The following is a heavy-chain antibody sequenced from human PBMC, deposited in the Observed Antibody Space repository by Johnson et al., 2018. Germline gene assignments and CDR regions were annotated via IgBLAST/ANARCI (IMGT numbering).Heavy chain of an antibody. J-gene: IGHJ6*03. CDR1: GGSLSSSSHY. CDR3: AREGLAGTIRRPWYYYYMDV. V-gene: IGHV4-39*07. Sequence: QVQLVESGPRLVKPSETLSLTCNVSGGSLSSSSHYWGWIRQPPGKGLEWVGTVYYSGTAYYNPSLESRVTISLDTPNNQFSLNLGSVTAADTGVYYGAREGLAGTIRRPWYYYYMDVWGKGTTVTVSS. D-gene: IGHD6-19*01. CDR2: VYYSGTA.